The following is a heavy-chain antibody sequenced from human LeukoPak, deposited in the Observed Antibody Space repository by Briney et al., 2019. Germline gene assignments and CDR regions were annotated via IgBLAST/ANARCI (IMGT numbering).Heavy chain of an antibody. J-gene: IGHJ4*02. CDR2: INPNSGGT. CDR1: GYTFTGYY. Sequence: GASVKVSCKASGYTFTGYYMHWVRQAPGQGPEWMGWINPNSGGTNYAQRFQGRVTMTRDTSISTAYMELSRLRSDDTAVYYCARDRDQWLPERCDYWGQGTLVTVSS. D-gene: IGHD6-19*01. CDR3: ARDRDQWLPERCDY. V-gene: IGHV1-2*02.